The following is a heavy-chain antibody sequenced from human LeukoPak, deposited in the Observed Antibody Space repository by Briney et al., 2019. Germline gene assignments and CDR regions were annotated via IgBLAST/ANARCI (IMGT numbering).Heavy chain of an antibody. CDR3: ARQIASAGTAGFDF. CDR2: IYSTGST. Sequence: SETLSLTCTVSGGSISSYYWSWIRQPAGKGLEWIGRIYSTGSTKHNASLKSRGTMIVDKSKKQLSLRERSVTAADTAVYYFARQIASAGTAGFDFWGQGALVTVSS. D-gene: IGHD6-13*01. CDR1: GGSISSYY. V-gene: IGHV4-4*07. J-gene: IGHJ4*02.